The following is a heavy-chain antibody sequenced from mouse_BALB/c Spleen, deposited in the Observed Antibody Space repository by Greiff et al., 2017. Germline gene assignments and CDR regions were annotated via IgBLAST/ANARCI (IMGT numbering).Heavy chain of an antibody. D-gene: IGHD1-1*01. CDR1: GYTFTDYN. V-gene: IGHV1S29*02. CDR2: IYPYNGGT. J-gene: IGHJ4*01. CDR3: ATTVVAHYYAMDY. Sequence: VQLQQSGPELVKPGASVKISCKASGYTFTDYNMHWVKQSHGKSLEWIGYIYPYNGGTGYNQKFKSKATLTVDNSSSTAYMELRSLTSEDSAVYYCATTVVAHYYAMDYWGQGTSVTVSS.